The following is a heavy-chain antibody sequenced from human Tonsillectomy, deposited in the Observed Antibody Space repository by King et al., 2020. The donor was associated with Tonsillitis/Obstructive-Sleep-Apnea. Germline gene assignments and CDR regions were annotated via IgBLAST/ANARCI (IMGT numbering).Heavy chain of an antibody. J-gene: IGHJ6*03. Sequence: QLVQSGGGLVQPGRSLRLSCAASGFNLDDYAMHWVRQAPGKGLEWVSGISWNSGTIGYADSVKGRFTISRDNAKNSLYLQMNSLRAEDTALYYCAKVKTEGISYYMDVWGKGTTGTVSS. CDR3: AKVKTEGISYYMDV. CDR2: ISWNSGTI. D-gene: IGHD5-24*01. CDR1: GFNLDDYA. V-gene: IGHV3-9*01.